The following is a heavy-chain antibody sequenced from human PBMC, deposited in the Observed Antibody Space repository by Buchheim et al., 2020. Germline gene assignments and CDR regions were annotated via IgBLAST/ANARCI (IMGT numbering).Heavy chain of an antibody. CDR2: ISSSGSTI. CDR1: GFTFSDYY. CDR3: AFSHVAVAGQANFHH. V-gene: IGHV3-11*01. Sequence: QVQLVESGGGLVKPGGSLRLSCAASGFTFSDYYMSWIRQAPGKGLEWVSYISSSGSTIYYADTVKGRFTISRDNATNSLYLQKNSLKAADTAVYYWAFSHVAVAGQANFHHWGQGTL. D-gene: IGHD6-19*01. J-gene: IGHJ1*01.